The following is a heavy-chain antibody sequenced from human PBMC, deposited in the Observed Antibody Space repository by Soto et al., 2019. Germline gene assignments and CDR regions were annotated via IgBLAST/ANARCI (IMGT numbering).Heavy chain of an antibody. CDR2: SIPIFGPA. CDR3: ARDSRPDCGGDCYGFYFDY. V-gene: IGHV1-69*01. CDR1: GGTFNNYA. D-gene: IGHD2-21*02. Sequence: QVQLVQSGAEVKKPGSSVKVSCKSSGGTFNNYAISWVRQAPGQGLEWMGGSIPIFGPANYAQKFQGRVTITADESTTTAYIELTSLRSEDTAVYYCARDSRPDCGGDCYGFYFDYWGQGTLVTVSS. J-gene: IGHJ4*02.